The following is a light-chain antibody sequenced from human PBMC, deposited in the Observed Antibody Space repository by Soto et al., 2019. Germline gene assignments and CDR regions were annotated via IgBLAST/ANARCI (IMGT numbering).Light chain of an antibody. J-gene: IGKJ4*01. CDR3: QHYNNWPLT. Sequence: EIVLTQSPAALAVSPGGSATLSCRASQSVSSNLAWYQQKPGQAPRLLIYGAFTRATGIPARFSGSGYGTEFTLTISSLQSEDFAVYYCQHYNNWPLTFGGGTKVDIK. CDR2: GAF. V-gene: IGKV3-15*01. CDR1: QSVSSN.